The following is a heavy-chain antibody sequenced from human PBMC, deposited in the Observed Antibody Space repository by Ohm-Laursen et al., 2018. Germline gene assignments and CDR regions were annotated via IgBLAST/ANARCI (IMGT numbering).Heavy chain of an antibody. D-gene: IGHD3-16*02. Sequence: QTLSLTCAISGDSVSSNSAAWNWIRQSPSRGLEWLGRTHYSSKWVYDYAVSVKSRITITPDTSKNQFSLQLNSVTPEDTAVYYCARDHDYVWGSYRYKGVDIWSQGTMVTVSS. CDR2: THYSSKWVY. CDR1: GDSVSSNSAA. CDR3: ARDHDYVWGSYRYKGVDI. J-gene: IGHJ3*02. V-gene: IGHV6-1*01.